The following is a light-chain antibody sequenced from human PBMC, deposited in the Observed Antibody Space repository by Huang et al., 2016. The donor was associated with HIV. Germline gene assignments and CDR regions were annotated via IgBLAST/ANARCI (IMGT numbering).Light chain of an antibody. CDR1: QNINKK. V-gene: IGKV3-15*01. Sequence: EIVMTQSPATLSVSPGERATLSCRASQNINKKLAWYQQIPGQAPRLLIYGASTRATCFPARFSGSGSGTEFTLTISSLQSEDFALYYCQQYNSWPPLTFGGGTKVEIK. J-gene: IGKJ4*01. CDR3: QQYNSWPPLT. CDR2: GAS.